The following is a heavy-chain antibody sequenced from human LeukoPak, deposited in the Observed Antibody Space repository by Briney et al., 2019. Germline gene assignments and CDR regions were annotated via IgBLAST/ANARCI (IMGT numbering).Heavy chain of an antibody. Sequence: ASVKVSCKASRGTFSSYAISWVRQAPGQGLEWMGIINPSGGSTSYAQKFQGRVTMTRDTSTSTVYMELSSLRSEDTAVYYCARDGIFRNLLDYWGQGTLVTVSS. CDR1: RGTFSSYA. V-gene: IGHV1-46*01. CDR2: INPSGGST. J-gene: IGHJ4*02. CDR3: ARDGIFRNLLDY. D-gene: IGHD1-14*01.